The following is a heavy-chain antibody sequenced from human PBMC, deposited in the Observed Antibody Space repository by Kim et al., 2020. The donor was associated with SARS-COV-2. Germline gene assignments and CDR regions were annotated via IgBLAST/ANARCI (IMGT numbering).Heavy chain of an antibody. V-gene: IGHV1-8*01. J-gene: IGHJ4*02. Sequence: ASVKVSCKASGYTFTSYDINWVRQATGQGLEWMGWMNPNSGNTGYAQKFQGRVTMTRNTSISTAYMELSSLRSEDTAVYYCARRSPYRYGSGSYYNYWGQGTLVTVSS. D-gene: IGHD3-10*01. CDR3: ARRSPYRYGSGSYYNY. CDR2: MNPNSGNT. CDR1: GYTFTSYD.